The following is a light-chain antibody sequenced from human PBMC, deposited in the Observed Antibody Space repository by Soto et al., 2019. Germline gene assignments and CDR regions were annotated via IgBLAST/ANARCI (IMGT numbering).Light chain of an antibody. Sequence: DIQMNQSPSSLSASVGDRVTIACRTSQTFSNYLNWYQQKPGKAPKLLIYAASTLQTGVPSRFSGSGSGTDFPLTISSLQPEDFATYYCQQSYDFPHTFGQGTKVEIK. CDR2: AAS. CDR1: QTFSNY. V-gene: IGKV1-39*01. J-gene: IGKJ1*01. CDR3: QQSYDFPHT.